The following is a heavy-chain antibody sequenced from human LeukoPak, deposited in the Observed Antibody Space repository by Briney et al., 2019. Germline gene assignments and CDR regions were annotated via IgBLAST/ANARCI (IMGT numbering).Heavy chain of an antibody. CDR1: GYRFTSYW. CDR3: ARGNGAAYYYYMDV. CDR2: IYPGDSDT. D-gene: IGHD4/OR15-4a*01. J-gene: IGHJ6*03. Sequence: GESLKISFKGSGYRFTSYWIGWVRQMPGKGLEWMGIIYPGDSDTRYSPSFQGQVTISADKSSSTAYRQWTSLKASDTAMYYCARGNGAAYYYYMDVWGKGTTVTVSS. V-gene: IGHV5-51*01.